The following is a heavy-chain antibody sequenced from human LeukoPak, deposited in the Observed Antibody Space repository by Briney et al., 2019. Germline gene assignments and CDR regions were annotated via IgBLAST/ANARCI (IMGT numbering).Heavy chain of an antibody. CDR2: FDGNGPNT. CDR3: AKPRTTGLGWAQFDY. V-gene: IGHV3-23*01. Sequence: GGSLRLSCAASGFTFSSFAMTWVRQAPGKGLEWVSGFDGNGPNTYYADSVKGRWTISRDNTRNTLYLEMNSLRPEDTAIYYCAKPRTTGLGWAQFDYWGQGSLVTVSS. J-gene: IGHJ4*02. D-gene: IGHD2-8*02. CDR1: GFTFSSFA.